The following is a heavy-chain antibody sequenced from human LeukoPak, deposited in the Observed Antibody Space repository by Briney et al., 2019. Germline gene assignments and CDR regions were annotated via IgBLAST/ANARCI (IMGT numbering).Heavy chain of an antibody. J-gene: IGHJ6*03. Sequence: GGSLRLSCAASGFTFDDYGMSWVRQAPGKGLEWVSGINWNGGSTGYADSVKGRFTISRDNAKNSLYLQMNSLRAEDTALYYCARDGLAGTQGYYYYYMDVWGKGTTVTVSS. D-gene: IGHD6-19*01. CDR1: GFTFDDYG. CDR2: INWNGGST. V-gene: IGHV3-20*04. CDR3: ARDGLAGTQGYYYYYMDV.